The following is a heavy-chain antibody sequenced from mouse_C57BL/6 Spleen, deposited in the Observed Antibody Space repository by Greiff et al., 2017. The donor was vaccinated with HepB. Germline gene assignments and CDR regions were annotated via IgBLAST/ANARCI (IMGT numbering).Heavy chain of an antibody. CDR1: GFSLTSYA. V-gene: IGHV2-9-1*01. D-gene: IGHD1-1*01. Sequence: VKLVESGPGLVAPSQSLSITCTVSGFSLTSYAISWVRQPPGKGLEWLGVIWTGGGTNYNSALKSRLSISKDNSKSQVFLKMNSLQTDDTARYYCARITVEGYYAMDYWGQGTSVTVSS. J-gene: IGHJ4*01. CDR2: IWTGGGT. CDR3: ARITVEGYYAMDY.